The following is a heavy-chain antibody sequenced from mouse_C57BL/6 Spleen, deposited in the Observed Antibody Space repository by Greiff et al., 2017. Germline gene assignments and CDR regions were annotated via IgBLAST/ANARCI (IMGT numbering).Heavy chain of an antibody. Sequence: QVQLQQPGAELVKPGASVKLSCKASGYTFTSYWMHWVKQRPGQGLEWIGMIHPNSGSTNYNEKIKSKATLTVDKSSSPAYMQLSSMTSEDSAVYYCARGDYFDYWGQGTTLTVSS. CDR1: GYTFTSYW. J-gene: IGHJ2*01. V-gene: IGHV1-64*01. CDR2: IHPNSGST. CDR3: ARGDYFDY.